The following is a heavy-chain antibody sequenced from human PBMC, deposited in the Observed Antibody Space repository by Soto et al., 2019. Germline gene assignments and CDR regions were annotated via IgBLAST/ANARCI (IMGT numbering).Heavy chain of an antibody. D-gene: IGHD4-17*01. CDR1: GGSISSSSYY. V-gene: IGHV4-39*07. J-gene: IGHJ4*01. CDR2: INHSGST. Sequence: SETLTVTCTVSGGSISSSSYYWGWIRQPPGKGLEWIGEINHSGSTNYNPSLKSRVTISVDTSKNQFSLKLSSVTAADTAVYYCARVGYGDHLFDYWGQRTLVTVSS. CDR3: ARVGYGDHLFDY.